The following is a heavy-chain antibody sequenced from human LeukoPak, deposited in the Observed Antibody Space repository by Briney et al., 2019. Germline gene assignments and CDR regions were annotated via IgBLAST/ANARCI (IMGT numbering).Heavy chain of an antibody. CDR3: AKSPLSSWQQRYFEY. Sequence: GGSLRLSCAASGFTFSNYAVSWVRQAPGKGLAWISAISDSGSGTQYADSVRGRFTISRDNSKNTLYLQMDSLRAEDTAVYYCAKSPLSSWQQRYFEYWGQGTLVTVSS. J-gene: IGHJ4*02. CDR1: GFTFSNYA. CDR2: ISDSGSGT. V-gene: IGHV3-23*01. D-gene: IGHD6-13*01.